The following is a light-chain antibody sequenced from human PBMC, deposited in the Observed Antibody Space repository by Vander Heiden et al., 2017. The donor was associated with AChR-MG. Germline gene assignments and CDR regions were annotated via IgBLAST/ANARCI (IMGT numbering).Light chain of an antibody. Sequence: SYVLTQPPSVSVAPGPTARNTCWGNNIGSKSVQWYQQKPGQAPVLVVYDDSDRPSGIPERFSGSNSGNTATLTSSRVEAGDEADYYCHVWDSSRDHVVFGGGTKLTVL. V-gene: IGLV3-21*02. J-gene: IGLJ2*01. CDR3: HVWDSSRDHVV. CDR2: DDS. CDR1: NIGSKS.